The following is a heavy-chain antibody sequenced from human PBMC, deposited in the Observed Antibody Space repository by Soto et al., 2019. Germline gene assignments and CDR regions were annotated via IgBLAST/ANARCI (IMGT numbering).Heavy chain of an antibody. Sequence: GGSLRLSCPASGFTFGDYAMSWVRQAPGKGLEWVGFIRSKAYGGTTEYAASVKGRFTISRDDSKSIAYLQMNSLKTEDTAVYYCTRLSMTWFDPWGQGTLVTVSS. D-gene: IGHD3-22*01. CDR3: TRLSMTWFDP. CDR1: GFTFGDYA. CDR2: IRSKAYGGTT. J-gene: IGHJ5*02. V-gene: IGHV3-49*04.